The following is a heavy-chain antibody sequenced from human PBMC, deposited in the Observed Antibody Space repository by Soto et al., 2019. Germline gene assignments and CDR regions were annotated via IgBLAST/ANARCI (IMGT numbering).Heavy chain of an antibody. D-gene: IGHD2-21*01. CDR1: GFTVSSSY. CDR3: ASGLRVDAFDI. J-gene: IGHJ3*02. Sequence: EVQLVESGGGLVQPGGSLRLSCAASGFTVSSSYMSYVRQAPGKGLEWVSVIYSGGSTFYADSVKGRFTISRHNSNNTLYLQMNSLRAEDSAVYYCASGLRVDAFDIWGQGTMVTVSS. V-gene: IGHV3-53*04. CDR2: IYSGGST.